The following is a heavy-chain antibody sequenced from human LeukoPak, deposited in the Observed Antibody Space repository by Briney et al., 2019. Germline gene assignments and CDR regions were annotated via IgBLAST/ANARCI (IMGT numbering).Heavy chain of an antibody. J-gene: IGHJ4*02. Sequence: GGSLRLSCAVSGFTFSDYYMSWIRQALGKGLEWVSYISSGGSTISHADSVKGRFTISRDNAENSLYLQMNSLRAEDTAVYYCARRAAASRCFDYWGQGTLVTVSS. CDR1: GFTFSDYY. V-gene: IGHV3-11*01. CDR3: ARRAAASRCFDY. CDR2: ISSGGSTI. D-gene: IGHD6-13*01.